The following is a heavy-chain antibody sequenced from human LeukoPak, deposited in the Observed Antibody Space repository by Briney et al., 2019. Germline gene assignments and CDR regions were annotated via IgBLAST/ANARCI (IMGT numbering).Heavy chain of an antibody. V-gene: IGHV4-31*03. CDR3: ARDRAGERSGWYYFQF. D-gene: IGHD6-19*01. CDR1: ARSISSAGDY. Sequence: SESLSLTCTVSARSISSAGDYSSWISQHPLNGLEWIGSIYYTRSTEHKPYPKSRVRGSVDTSKNQCSLKLSSVTAPDTAVYYWARDRAGERSGWYYFQFWGERSLLSVSS. J-gene: IGHJ4*02. CDR2: IYYTRST.